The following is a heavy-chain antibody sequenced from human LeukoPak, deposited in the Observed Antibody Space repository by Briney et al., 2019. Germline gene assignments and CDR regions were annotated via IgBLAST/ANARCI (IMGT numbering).Heavy chain of an antibody. CDR1: GGSISSSSYY. CDR2: IYYSGST. D-gene: IGHD3-9*01. Sequence: SETLSLTCTVSGGSISSSSYYWGWLRQPPGTGLEWIGSIYYSGSTYYNPSLKSRVTISVDTSKNQFSLKLSSVTAADTAVYYCARQNYDILTGLTTDFDYWGQGTLVTVSS. V-gene: IGHV4-39*01. CDR3: ARQNYDILTGLTTDFDY. J-gene: IGHJ4*02.